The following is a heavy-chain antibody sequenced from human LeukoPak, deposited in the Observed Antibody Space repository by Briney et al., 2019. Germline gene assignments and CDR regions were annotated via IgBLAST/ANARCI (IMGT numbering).Heavy chain of an antibody. CDR2: IIPIFGTA. V-gene: IGHV1-69*05. J-gene: IGHJ6*03. CDR1: GGTFGSYA. CDR3: ARVAFLGPYYSYYMDV. Sequence: TVKVSCKASGGTFGSYAISWVRQAPGQGLEWMGRIIPIFGTANYAQKFQGRVTITTDESTSTAYMELSSLRSEDTAVYYCARVAFLGPYYSYYMDVWGKGTTVTVSS. D-gene: IGHD7-27*01.